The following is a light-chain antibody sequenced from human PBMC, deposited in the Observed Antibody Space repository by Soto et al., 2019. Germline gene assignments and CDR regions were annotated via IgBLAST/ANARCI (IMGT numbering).Light chain of an antibody. CDR1: QSVSSSY. CDR3: QQFGSSPFT. J-gene: IGKJ3*01. CDR2: GAS. V-gene: IGKV3-20*01. Sequence: EIVLTQSPGTLSLSPGERATLSCRASQSVSSSYLGWYQQKPGQSPRLLIYGASSRATGIPDRFSGSGSGTDFTLTISRLEPEDVAVYYCQQFGSSPFTFGPGTKVDIK.